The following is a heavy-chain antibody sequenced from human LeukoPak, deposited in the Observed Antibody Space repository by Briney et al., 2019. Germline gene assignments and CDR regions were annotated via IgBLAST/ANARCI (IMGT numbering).Heavy chain of an antibody. CDR2: ISRSGDYI. D-gene: IGHD1-26*01. CDR1: GFTFSSYT. CDR3: AKDRLVGGSDRHPLDY. Sequence: PGGSLRLSCAASGFTFSSYTMTWVRQAPGRGLEWVSSISRSGDYIFYADSVRGRFTISRDNAKTSLYLQMTSLRAEDTAVYYCAKDRLVGGSDRHPLDYRGQGTLVTVSS. V-gene: IGHV3-21*01. J-gene: IGHJ4*02.